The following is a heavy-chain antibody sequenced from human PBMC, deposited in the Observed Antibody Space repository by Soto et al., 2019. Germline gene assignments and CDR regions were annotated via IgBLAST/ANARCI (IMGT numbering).Heavy chain of an antibody. CDR2: ISAYNGNT. J-gene: IGHJ6*03. D-gene: IGHD6-19*01. CDR3: ARGLPHDQWYYYYMDV. Sequence: ASVKVSCKASGYTFTSYGISWVRQAPGQGLEWMGWISAYNGNTNYAQKLQGRVTMTTDTSTSTAYMEVRSLRSDDTAVYYCARGLPHDQWYYYYMDVWGKGTTVTVSS. V-gene: IGHV1-18*01. CDR1: GYTFTSYG.